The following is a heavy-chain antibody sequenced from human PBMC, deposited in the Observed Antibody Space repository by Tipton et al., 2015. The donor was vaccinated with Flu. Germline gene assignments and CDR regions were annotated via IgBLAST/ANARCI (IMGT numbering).Heavy chain of an antibody. V-gene: IGHV4-38-2*01. Sequence: GLVKPSEKLSLNCAVSGFSITSGYYWGWIRQPPGKGLEWIGTVYHRGSTYYNPSLNSRITLSMDKSGNQFSLQLSSVTAADTAVYYCARGVPGAIGEAHFDYWGHGILVTVS. CDR1: GFSITSGYY. J-gene: IGHJ4*01. CDR3: ARGVPGAIGEAHFDY. CDR2: VYHRGST. D-gene: IGHD3-10*01.